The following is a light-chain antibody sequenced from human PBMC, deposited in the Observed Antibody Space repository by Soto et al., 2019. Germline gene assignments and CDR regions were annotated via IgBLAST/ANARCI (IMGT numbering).Light chain of an antibody. CDR3: AAWDDRLNGHV. CDR2: NNN. J-gene: IGLJ3*02. CDR1: SSNVATNA. Sequence: QSVLTQPPSASGTPGQRVTISCSGSSSNVATNAVTWYQLLPGTAPKLLIYNNNQRPSGVPDRFSGSKSGTSASLAISGLQSEDQADYYCAAWDDRLNGHVFGGGTKLTVL. V-gene: IGLV1-44*01.